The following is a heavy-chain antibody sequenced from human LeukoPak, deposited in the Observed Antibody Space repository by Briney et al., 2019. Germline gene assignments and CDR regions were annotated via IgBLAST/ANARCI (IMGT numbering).Heavy chain of an antibody. V-gene: IGHV3-7*01. CDR1: GFTFSSYW. CDR2: IKQDGSVK. Sequence: GGSLRLSCAASGFTFSSYWMTWVRQAPGKGLEWVANIKQDGSVKYYVDSVKGRFTISRDNARNSQYLQMNSLRPEDTAVYYCARIGYSSSSFDYWGQGTLVTVSS. D-gene: IGHD6-6*01. J-gene: IGHJ4*02. CDR3: ARIGYSSSSFDY.